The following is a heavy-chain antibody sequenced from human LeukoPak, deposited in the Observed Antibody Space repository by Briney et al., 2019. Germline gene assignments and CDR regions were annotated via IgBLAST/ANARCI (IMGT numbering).Heavy chain of an antibody. CDR2: IYSGGST. Sequence: GGSLRLSCAASGFTFSSYAMSWVRQAPGKGLEWVSVIYSGGSTYYADSVRGRFTISRDSSKNTLYLQMNSLRAEDTAVYYCARGRPFDYWGQGTLVTVFS. J-gene: IGHJ4*02. V-gene: IGHV3-53*01. CDR3: ARGRPFDY. CDR1: GFTFSSYA.